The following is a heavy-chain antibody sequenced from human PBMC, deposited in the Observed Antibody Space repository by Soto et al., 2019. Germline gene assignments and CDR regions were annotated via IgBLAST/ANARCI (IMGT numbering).Heavy chain of an antibody. CDR1: GFTFSSYA. CDR2: ISYDGSNK. D-gene: IGHD3-3*01. V-gene: IGHV3-30-3*01. CDR3: ARAYTIFGPFDAFDI. Sequence: GGSLRLSCAASGFTFSSYAMHWVRQAPGKGLEWVAVISYDGSNKYYADSVKGRFTISRDNSKNTLYLQMNSLRAEDTAVYYCARAYTIFGPFDAFDIWGQGTMVTVSS. J-gene: IGHJ3*02.